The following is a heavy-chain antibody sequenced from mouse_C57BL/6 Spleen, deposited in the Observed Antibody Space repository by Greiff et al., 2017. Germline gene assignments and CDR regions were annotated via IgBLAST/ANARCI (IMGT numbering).Heavy chain of an antibody. V-gene: IGHV1-26*01. J-gene: IGHJ3*01. CDR1: GYTFTDYY. Sequence: EVQLQQSGPELVKPGASVKISCKASGYTFTDYYMNWVKQSHGKSLEWIGDINPNNGGTSYNQKFKGKATLTVDKSSSTAYMELRSLTSEDSAVYYCASGDYYDPWYAYWGQGTLVTVSA. CDR3: ASGDYYDPWYAY. D-gene: IGHD2-4*01. CDR2: INPNNGGT.